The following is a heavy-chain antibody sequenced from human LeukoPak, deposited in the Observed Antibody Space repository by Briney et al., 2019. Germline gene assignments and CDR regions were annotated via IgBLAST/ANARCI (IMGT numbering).Heavy chain of an antibody. J-gene: IGHJ3*02. D-gene: IGHD3-22*01. CDR1: GFTFSSYA. CDR3: AKLPYYYDSREDAFDI. Sequence: GGSLRLSCAASGFTFSSYAMSWLRQAPGKGLEWVSAISGSGGSTYYADSGKGRLTISRDNSKNTLYLQMNSLRAEDTAVYYCAKLPYYYDSREDAFDIWGQGTMVTVSS. CDR2: ISGSGGST. V-gene: IGHV3-23*01.